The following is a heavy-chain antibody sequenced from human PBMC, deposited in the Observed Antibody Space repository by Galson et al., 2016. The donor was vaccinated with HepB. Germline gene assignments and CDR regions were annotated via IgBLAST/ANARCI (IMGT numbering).Heavy chain of an antibody. Sequence: SLRLSCAASGFTFSGSAMHWVGQACGKGLEWVGRIRSKANNYATAYAASVKGRFTISRDDSKNSLYLQMNSLKIEDTAVYYCARVGYCSSTTCRQAYDYWGQGTLVTVSS. CDR1: GFTFSGSA. CDR3: ARVGYCSSTTCRQAYDY. V-gene: IGHV3-73*01. J-gene: IGHJ4*02. D-gene: IGHD2-2*01. CDR2: IRSKANNYAT.